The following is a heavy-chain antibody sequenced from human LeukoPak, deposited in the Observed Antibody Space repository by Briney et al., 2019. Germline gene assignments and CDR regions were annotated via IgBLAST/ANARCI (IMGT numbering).Heavy chain of an antibody. D-gene: IGHD3-22*01. J-gene: IGHJ4*02. CDR2: ISSSGSTI. V-gene: IGHV3-11*01. CDR3: ARDSGSGYELDSVVY. Sequence: PGGSLRLSCAASGFTFSDYYMSWIRQAPGKGLEWVSYISSSGSTIYYADSVKGRFTISRDNAKNSLYLQMNSLRAEDTAVYYCARDSGSGYELDSVVYWGQGTLVTVSS. CDR1: GFTFSDYY.